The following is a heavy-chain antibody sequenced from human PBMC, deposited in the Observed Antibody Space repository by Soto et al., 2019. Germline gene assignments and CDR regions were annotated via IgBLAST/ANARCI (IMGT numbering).Heavy chain of an antibody. J-gene: IGHJ4*02. CDR2: INHSRST. CDR3: ARVITLVPFDY. CDR1: GGSFIDYY. D-gene: IGHD3-10*01. V-gene: IGHV4-34*01. Sequence: SETLSLTCAVYGGSFIDYYWSWIRQPPGKGLEWIGEINHSRSTNYKSSLKSRVTISVDTSKNQFSLKLSSVTAADTAVYYCARVITLVPFDYWGQGTLVSVSS.